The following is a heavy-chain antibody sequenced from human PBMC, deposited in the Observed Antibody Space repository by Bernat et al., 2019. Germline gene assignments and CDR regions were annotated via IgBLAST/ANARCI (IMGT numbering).Heavy chain of an antibody. CDR2: FYYGGST. CDR1: VGSISSSNYC. D-gene: IGHD5-24*01. J-gene: IGHJ4*02. V-gene: IGHV4-39*01. Sequence: QVQLQESGPGLVKPSETLSLTCSVSVGSISSSNYCWGWIRQSPGKGLEWIGHFYYGGSTHYNPSLKSRVIISVDAPKNQFSLELSSVTAADPALYYCARRTRGGYNWYFDYWGQGILVTVSS. CDR3: ARRTRGGYNWYFDY.